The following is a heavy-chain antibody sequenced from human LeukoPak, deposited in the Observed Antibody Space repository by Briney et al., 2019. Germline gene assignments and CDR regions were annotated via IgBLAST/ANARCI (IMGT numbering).Heavy chain of an antibody. V-gene: IGHV3-7*01. D-gene: IGHD5-12*01. CDR2: IKQDGSEK. J-gene: IGHJ4*02. CDR1: GFTFSSYG. Sequence: GGSLRLSCAASGFTFSSYGMHWVRQAPGKGLEWVANIKQDGSEKYYVDSVKGRFTISRDNAKNSLYLQMNSLRAEDTAVYYCARDIISGYDCFDYWGQGTLVTVSS. CDR3: ARDIISGYDCFDY.